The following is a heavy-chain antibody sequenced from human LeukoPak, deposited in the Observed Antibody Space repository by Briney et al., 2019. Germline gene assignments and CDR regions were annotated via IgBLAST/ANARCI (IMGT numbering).Heavy chain of an antibody. CDR1: GYTFADYY. CDR2: INPDNGGT. CDR3: AREGQWLANDAFDI. Sequence: ASVKVSCRASGYTFADYYMNWVRQAPGQGLEWMGWINPDNGGTNYAQKFQGRVTMTRDTSVNTGYMEVSRLRSDDTAVYYCAREGQWLANDAFDIWGQGTMVTVSS. V-gene: IGHV1-2*02. D-gene: IGHD6-19*01. J-gene: IGHJ3*02.